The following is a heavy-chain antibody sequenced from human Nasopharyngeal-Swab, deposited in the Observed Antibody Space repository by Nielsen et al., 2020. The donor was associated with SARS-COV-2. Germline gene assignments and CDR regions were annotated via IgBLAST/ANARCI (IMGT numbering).Heavy chain of an antibody. Sequence: SETLSLTCAAYGGSFSGYYWSWIRHPPGKGLEWIGEINHSGSTNYNPSLKSRVTISVDTSKNQFSLKLSSVTAADTAVYYCAQRGTMIGGYFDYWGQGTLVTVSS. J-gene: IGHJ4*02. D-gene: IGHD3-22*01. V-gene: IGHV4-34*01. CDR1: GGSFSGYY. CDR3: AQRGTMIGGYFDY. CDR2: INHSGST.